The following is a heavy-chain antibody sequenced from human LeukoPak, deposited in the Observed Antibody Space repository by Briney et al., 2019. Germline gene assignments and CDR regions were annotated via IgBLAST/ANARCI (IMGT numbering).Heavy chain of an antibody. V-gene: IGHV1-18*01. D-gene: IGHD4-17*01. CDR3: ARCGAAVTTHFSH. Sequence: ASVKVSFKASGYSFSIYGITWARQAPGQGLEYLGWISASDGTTNYAQKVQDRVTMTTDTSTSTAYLELSSLRSEDTAVYYCARCGAAVTTHFSHWGQGTLVTVSS. CDR1: GYSFSIYG. CDR2: ISASDGTT. J-gene: IGHJ4*02.